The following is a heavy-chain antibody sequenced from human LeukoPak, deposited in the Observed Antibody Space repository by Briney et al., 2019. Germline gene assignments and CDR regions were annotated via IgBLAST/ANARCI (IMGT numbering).Heavy chain of an antibody. CDR3: AKDITPGGVRGYNWSDP. CDR1: GFTFDDYA. Sequence: GGSLRLSCAASGFTFDDYAMHWARQAPGKGLEWVSGISWNSGSIGYADSVKGRFTISRDNAKNSLYLQMNSLRAEDTALYYCAKDITPGGVRGYNWSDPWGQGTLVTVSS. V-gene: IGHV3-9*01. J-gene: IGHJ5*02. CDR2: ISWNSGSI. D-gene: IGHD3-10*01.